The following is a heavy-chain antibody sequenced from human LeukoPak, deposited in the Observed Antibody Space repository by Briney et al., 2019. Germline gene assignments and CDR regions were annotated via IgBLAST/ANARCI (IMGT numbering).Heavy chain of an antibody. CDR2: IIPILGIA. Sequence: SVKVSCKASGGTFSSYTISWVRQAPGQGLEWMGRIIPILGIANYAQKFQGRVTVTADKSTSTAYMELSSLRSEDTAVYYCARERGVYYDSSGYFDYWGQGTLVTVSS. J-gene: IGHJ4*02. D-gene: IGHD3-22*01. CDR1: GGTFSSYT. V-gene: IGHV1-69*04. CDR3: ARERGVYYDSSGYFDY.